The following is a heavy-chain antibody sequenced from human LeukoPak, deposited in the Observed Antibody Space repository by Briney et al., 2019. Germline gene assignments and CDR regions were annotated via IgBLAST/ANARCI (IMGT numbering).Heavy chain of an antibody. CDR1: GGSISSSTYY. D-gene: IGHD2-2*01. J-gene: IGHJ4*02. CDR2: IYYSGST. Sequence: PSETLSLTCTVSGGSISSSTYYWGWIRQPPGKGLEWIGSIYYSGSTYYNPSLKSRVTISVDTSKSQFSLRLSSVTAADTAVYYCARQGRGIQLQTYFDYWGQGTLVTVSS. CDR3: ARQGRGIQLQTYFDY. V-gene: IGHV4-39*01.